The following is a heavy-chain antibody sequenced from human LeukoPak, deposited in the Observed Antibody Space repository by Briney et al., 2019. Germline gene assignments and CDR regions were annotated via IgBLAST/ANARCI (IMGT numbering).Heavy chain of an antibody. CDR1: GGSISSYY. Sequence: SETLSLTCTVSGGSISSYYWSWIRQPAGKGLEWIGRIYTSGSTNYNPSLKSRVTISVDTSKNQFSLKLSSVTAADTAVYYCARREYYYGSGSYSYWFDPWGQGTLVTVSS. CDR2: IYTSGST. V-gene: IGHV4-4*07. D-gene: IGHD3-10*01. J-gene: IGHJ5*02. CDR3: ARREYYYGSGSYSYWFDP.